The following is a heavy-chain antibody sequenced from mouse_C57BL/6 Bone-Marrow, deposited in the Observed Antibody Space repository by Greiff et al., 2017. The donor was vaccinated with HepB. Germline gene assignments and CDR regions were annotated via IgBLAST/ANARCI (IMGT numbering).Heavy chain of an antibody. CDR2: IHPNSGST. CDR3: ESDCDSSRAWFAY. D-gene: IGHD1-1*01. J-gene: IGHJ3*01. CDR1: GYTFTSYW. V-gene: IGHV1-64*01. Sequence: QVQLQQPGAELVKPGASVKLSCKASGYTFTSYWMHWVKQRPGQGLEWIGMIHPNSGSTNYNEKFKSKATLTVDKSSSTAYMQLSSLTSGDSAVYYEESDCDSSRAWFAYWGQGTLVTVSA.